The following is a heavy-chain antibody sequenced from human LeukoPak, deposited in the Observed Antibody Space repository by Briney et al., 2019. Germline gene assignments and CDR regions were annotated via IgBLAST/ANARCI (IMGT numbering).Heavy chain of an antibody. CDR2: ISYDGSNK. CDR1: GFTSSSYA. J-gene: IGHJ6*02. V-gene: IGHV3-30-3*01. Sequence: GGSLTLSGAPSGFTSSSYAMHWVRQAPGKGLEWVAVISYDGSNKYYADSVKGRFTISRDNSKNTLYLQMNSLRAEDTAIYYCARSLQPSYYCYGMDVWGQGTTVTVSS. CDR3: ARSLQPSYYCYGMDV.